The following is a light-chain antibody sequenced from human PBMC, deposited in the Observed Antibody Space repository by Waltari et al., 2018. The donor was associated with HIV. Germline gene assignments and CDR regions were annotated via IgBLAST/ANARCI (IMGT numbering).Light chain of an antibody. CDR1: SGTIASNN. V-gene: IGLV6-57*01. J-gene: IGLJ3*02. CDR2: EDK. CDR3: QSYDSSNFWV. Sequence: NFWLTQPHSVSESPGKTVTISCTRSSGTIASNNVQWYQLRPGTSPTTVIYEDKQRPSGVPDRFSGSIDSSSNSASLTISGLKTEDEADYYCQSYDSSNFWVFGGGTKLTVL.